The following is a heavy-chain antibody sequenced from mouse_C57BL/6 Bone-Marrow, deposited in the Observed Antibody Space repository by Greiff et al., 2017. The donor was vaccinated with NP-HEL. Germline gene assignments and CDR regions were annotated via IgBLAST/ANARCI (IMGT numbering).Heavy chain of an antibody. V-gene: IGHV1-61*01. CDR3: ARNRDYYGSRYFDV. CDR1: GYTFTSSW. CDR2: IYPSDSET. Sequence: QVQLKQPGAELVRPGSSVKLSCKASGYTFTSSWMDWVKQRPGQGLEWIGNIYPSDSETHYNQQFKDKATLTVDKSSSTAYMQLSSLTSEDSAVYYCARNRDYYGSRYFDVWGQGTTLTVSS. J-gene: IGHJ2*01. D-gene: IGHD1-1*01.